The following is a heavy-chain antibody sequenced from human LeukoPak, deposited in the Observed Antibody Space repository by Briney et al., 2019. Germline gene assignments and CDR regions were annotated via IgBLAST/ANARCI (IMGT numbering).Heavy chain of an antibody. V-gene: IGHV3-48*03. CDR1: GFTFSSYE. D-gene: IGHD6-19*01. CDR3: ARQYSSGWYGDYMDV. CDR2: ISSSGSTI. J-gene: IGHJ6*03. Sequence: GGSLRLSCAASGFTFSSYEMNWVRQAPGKGLEWVSYISSSGSTIYYADSVKGRFTISRDNAKNSLYLQMNSLRAEDTALYYCARQYSSGWYGDYMDVWGKGTTVTVSS.